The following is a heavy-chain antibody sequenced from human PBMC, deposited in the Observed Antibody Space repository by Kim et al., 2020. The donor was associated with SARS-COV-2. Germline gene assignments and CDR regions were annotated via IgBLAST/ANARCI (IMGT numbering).Heavy chain of an antibody. CDR3: AREGGFDY. V-gene: IGHV3-48*01. J-gene: IGHJ4*02. D-gene: IGHD3-16*01. Sequence: STFYYADSVKGRFTISRDNAKNSLYLQMHSLRAEDTAVYYCAREGGFDYWGQGTLVTVSS. CDR2: STF.